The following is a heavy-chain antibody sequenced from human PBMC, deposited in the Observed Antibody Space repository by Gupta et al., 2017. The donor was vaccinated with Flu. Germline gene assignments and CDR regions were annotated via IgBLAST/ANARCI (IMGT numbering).Heavy chain of an antibody. Sequence: FTFLAYTMTWVRQAPGKGLEWVSSMDGDGGGPYYADSVKGRFTISRDNSENTLYLQMSSLRAEDTAIDDCAKDGRRDPRTKWGQGTRVTVSS. CDR2: MDGDGGGP. V-gene: IGHV3-23*01. D-gene: IGHD2-21*02. CDR1: FTFLAYT. J-gene: IGHJ4*02. CDR3: AKDGRRDPRTK.